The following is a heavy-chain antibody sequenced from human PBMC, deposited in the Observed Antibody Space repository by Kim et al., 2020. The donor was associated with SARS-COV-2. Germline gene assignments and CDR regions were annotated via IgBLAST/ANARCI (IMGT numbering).Heavy chain of an antibody. CDR3: ARGSLYCSSTSCYVGWFDP. D-gene: IGHD2-2*01. Sequence: SETLSLTCAVYGGSFSGYYWSWIRQPPGKGLEWIGEINHSGSTNYNPSLKSRVTISVDTSKNQFSLKLSSVTAADTAVYYCARGSLYCSSTSCYVGWFDPWGQGTLVTVSS. CDR1: GGSFSGYY. CDR2: INHSGST. V-gene: IGHV4-34*01. J-gene: IGHJ5*02.